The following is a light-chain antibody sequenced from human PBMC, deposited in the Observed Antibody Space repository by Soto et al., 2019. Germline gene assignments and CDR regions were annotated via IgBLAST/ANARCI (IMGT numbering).Light chain of an antibody. CDR3: CSYAGSSV. J-gene: IGLJ1*01. CDR1: SSDVGGYNY. CDR2: DVS. V-gene: IGLV2-11*01. Sequence: QSALTQPRSLSGSPGQSVTISCTGTSSDVGGYNYVSWYQQHPGKAPKLMIYDVSKRPSGVPDRFSGSKSGNTASLTISGLQAEDEADYYCCSYAGSSVFGTGTKVTV.